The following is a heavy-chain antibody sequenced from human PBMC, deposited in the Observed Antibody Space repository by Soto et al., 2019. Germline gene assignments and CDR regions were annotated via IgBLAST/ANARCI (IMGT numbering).Heavy chain of an antibody. J-gene: IGHJ4*02. CDR3: ARDQGASYGLYYFDY. V-gene: IGHV3-23*01. CDR1: GFTFRSYA. Sequence: EVQLLESGGGLVQPGGSLRLSCAASGFTFRSYAMSWVRQARGKGLEWVSAVSASGTGTYYSDSVKGRFTISRDNSKNTLYLQMNSLRAEDTALYYCARDQGASYGLYYFDYWGQGTLVTVSS. CDR2: VSASGTGT. D-gene: IGHD5-18*01.